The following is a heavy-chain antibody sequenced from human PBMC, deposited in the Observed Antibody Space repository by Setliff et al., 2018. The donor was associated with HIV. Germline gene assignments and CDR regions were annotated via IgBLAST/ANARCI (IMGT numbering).Heavy chain of an antibody. V-gene: IGHV4-61*02. CDR1: GDSISSGSYY. D-gene: IGHD3-9*01. Sequence: LSLTCTVSGDSISSGSYYWSWIRQPAGKGLEWIGRIYTSGTTNYNPSLKSRVTISVDTSKNQFSLKLSSVTAADTAVYYCAASLSGVDYWGQGTLVTVSS. J-gene: IGHJ4*02. CDR3: AASLSGVDY. CDR2: IYTSGTT.